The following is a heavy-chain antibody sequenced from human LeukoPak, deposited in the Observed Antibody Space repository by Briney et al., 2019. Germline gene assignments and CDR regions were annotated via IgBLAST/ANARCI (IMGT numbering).Heavy chain of an antibody. D-gene: IGHD6-19*01. V-gene: IGHV5-51*01. CDR2: IYPGDSDS. Sequence: GESLKISCKGSGYTFTNYWIAWVRQMPGQGLEWMGMIYPGDSDSRYSPSFQGQVTISADKSISTAYLQWSSLKASDSAMYYCVRESEYSSGWYPYWGQGTLVTVSS. CDR1: GYTFTNYW. J-gene: IGHJ4*02. CDR3: VRESEYSSGWYPY.